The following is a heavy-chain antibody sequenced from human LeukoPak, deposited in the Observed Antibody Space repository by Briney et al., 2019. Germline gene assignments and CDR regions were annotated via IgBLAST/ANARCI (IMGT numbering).Heavy chain of an antibody. CDR3: AKDIIRGAILGGFDY. CDR2: IRYDGSNK. Sequence: PGGSLRLSCAASGFTFSSYGMHWVRQAPGKGLEWVAFIRYDGSNKYYADSVKGRFTISRDNSKNTLYLQMNSLRAEDTAVYYCAKDIIRGAILGGFDYWGQGTLVTVSS. D-gene: IGHD3-10*01. V-gene: IGHV3-30*02. CDR1: GFTFSSYG. J-gene: IGHJ4*02.